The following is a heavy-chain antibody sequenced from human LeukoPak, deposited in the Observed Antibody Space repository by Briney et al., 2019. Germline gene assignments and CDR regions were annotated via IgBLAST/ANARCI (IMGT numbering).Heavy chain of an antibody. J-gene: IGHJ4*02. CDR1: GFTFSSYG. CDR2: IRYDGSNK. V-gene: IGHV3-30*02. CDR3: AIKGIGVPAATVAFDY. D-gene: IGHD2-2*01. Sequence: GGSLRLSCAASGFTFSSYGMHWVRQAPGKGLEWVAFIRYDGSNKYYADSVKGRFTIPRDNSKNTLYLQMNSLRAEDTAVYYCAIKGIGVPAATVAFDYWGQGTLVTVSS.